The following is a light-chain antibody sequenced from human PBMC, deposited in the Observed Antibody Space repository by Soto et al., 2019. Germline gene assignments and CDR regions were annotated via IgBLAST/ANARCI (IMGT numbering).Light chain of an antibody. Sequence: IGFTHSPSTVPLSTGKRATLSCRSSQSVSSYLAWYQQKPGQAPRLLIYDTSNKATGIPARFSGSGSGTDFTLTITILDLEPFAISTCHHRKNWPLPTFGQGTRLEIK. V-gene: IGKV3-11*01. CDR3: HHRKNWPLPT. J-gene: IGKJ5*01. CDR1: QSVSSY. CDR2: DTS.